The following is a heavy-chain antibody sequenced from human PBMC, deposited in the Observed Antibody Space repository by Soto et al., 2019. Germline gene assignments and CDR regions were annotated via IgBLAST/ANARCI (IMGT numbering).Heavy chain of an antibody. CDR3: ASRTAAVGLDAFDI. Sequence: QVQLQESGPGLVKPSQTLSLSCSVSGGSISSGGYYWSWIRQHPGKGLEWIGYIYYSGSTYYNPSIKSRVTISEDTSNNHFSLSLSSVTAADTAVYYCASRTAAVGLDAFDIWGQGTMVTVSS. V-gene: IGHV4-31*03. D-gene: IGHD6-13*01. CDR1: GGSISSGGYY. J-gene: IGHJ3*02. CDR2: IYYSGST.